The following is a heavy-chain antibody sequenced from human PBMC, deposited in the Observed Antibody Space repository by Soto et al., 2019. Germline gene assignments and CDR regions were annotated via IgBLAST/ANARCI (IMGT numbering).Heavy chain of an antibody. CDR1: GGSISSYY. V-gene: IGHV4-59*01. CDR2: IYYSGST. CDR3: ERASPTAMVMVHFDY. D-gene: IGHD5-18*01. Sequence: SETLSLTCTVSGGSISSYYWSWIRQPPGKGLEWIGYIYYSGSTNYNPSLKSRVTISVDTSKNQFSLKLSSVTAADTAVYYCERASPTAMVMVHFDYWGQGTLVTVSS. J-gene: IGHJ4*02.